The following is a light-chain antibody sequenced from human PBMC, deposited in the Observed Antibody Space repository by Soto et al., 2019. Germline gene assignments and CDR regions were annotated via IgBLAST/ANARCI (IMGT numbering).Light chain of an antibody. V-gene: IGKV1-5*01. CDR3: QQYNSYSGT. CDR1: QSISSW. J-gene: IGKJ1*01. CDR2: DAS. Sequence: DIQMTQSPSTLSASVGDRVTITCRAIQSISSWLSWYQQKPGNAPKLLIYDASRLESGVPSRFSGSGSGPEFTHTISILQPDDFATYYCQQYNSYSGTFGQGTKVDIK.